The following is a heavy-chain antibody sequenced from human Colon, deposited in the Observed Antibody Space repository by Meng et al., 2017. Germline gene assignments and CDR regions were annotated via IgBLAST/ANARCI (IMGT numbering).Heavy chain of an antibody. D-gene: IGHD5-12*01. CDR1: GYSFSTYW. CDR2: IYPGDSDT. Sequence: GESLKISCKGSGYSFSTYWIAWVRQMSGKGLEWMGIIYPGDSDTRYSPSFQGQVTISADRSITTAYLQWSSLKASDTAMYYCARSAGWLSDAFDIWGQGTMVTVSS. CDR3: ARSAGWLSDAFDI. V-gene: IGHV5-51*01. J-gene: IGHJ3*02.